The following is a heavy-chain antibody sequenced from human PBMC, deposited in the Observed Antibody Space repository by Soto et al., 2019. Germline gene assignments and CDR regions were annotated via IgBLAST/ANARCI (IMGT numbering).Heavy chain of an antibody. CDR3: AKYRRTEAEGFTLDY. CDR1: GDSINNYY. Sequence: NPSETLSLTCTASGDSINNYYWSWIRQPPGKRLEWIGYIYYTGSPTYNPSLESRVTMSVDTSKNQFSLKLNSVNAADTAVYYCAKYRRTEAEGFTLDYWGQGTLVTVSS. D-gene: IGHD6-13*01. V-gene: IGHV4-59*01. CDR2: IYYTGSP. J-gene: IGHJ4*02.